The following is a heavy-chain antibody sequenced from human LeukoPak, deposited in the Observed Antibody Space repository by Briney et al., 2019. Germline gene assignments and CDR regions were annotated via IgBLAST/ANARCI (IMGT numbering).Heavy chain of an antibody. J-gene: IGHJ4*02. CDR3: AKGSAYADF. Sequence: GGSLRLSCAASGFTFSTYAMHWVRQAPGKGLEYVSSISAGGGSTYYANSLKGRFTISRDNPKNTLSLQMNSLRAEDTAVYYCAKGSAYADFWGQGTLVTVSS. D-gene: IGHD3-3*01. V-gene: IGHV3-64*01. CDR2: ISAGGGST. CDR1: GFTFSTYA.